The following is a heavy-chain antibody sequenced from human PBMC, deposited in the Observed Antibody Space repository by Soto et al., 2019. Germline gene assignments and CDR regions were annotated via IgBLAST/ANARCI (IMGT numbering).Heavy chain of an antibody. Sequence: QITLKESGPTLVKPTQTLTLTCTFSGFSLSTSGVGVGWIRQPPGKALELLALIYWDDDKRYSPSLKSRVTITKATSKNQVVLTRTNVDPLDTATYYCAHRRDYYDSSGYNHYWYFELWGRGTLVTVSS. CDR3: AHRRDYYDSSGYNHYWYFEL. CDR2: IYWDDDK. V-gene: IGHV2-5*02. D-gene: IGHD3-22*01. J-gene: IGHJ2*01. CDR1: GFSLSTSGVG.